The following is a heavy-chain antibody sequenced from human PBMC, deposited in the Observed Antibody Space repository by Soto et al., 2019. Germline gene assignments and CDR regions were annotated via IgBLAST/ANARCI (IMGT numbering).Heavy chain of an antibody. CDR3: AGPQRWLGQRGDLDY. CDR2: IRQDGSDK. J-gene: IGHJ4*02. Sequence: EVQLVESGGGLVQPGGSLRLSYAASGFTFSSYWMSWVRQAPGKGLEWVANIRQDGSDKYYVDSVKGRFTISRDNSKNPLYLQMNSLRAGDTAIYYWAGPQRWLGQRGDLDYWGRETLVPSPQ. D-gene: IGHD6-19*01. V-gene: IGHV3-7*05. CDR1: GFTFSSYW.